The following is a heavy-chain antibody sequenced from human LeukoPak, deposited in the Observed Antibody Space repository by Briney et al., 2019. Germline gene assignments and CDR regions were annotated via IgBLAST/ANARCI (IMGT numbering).Heavy chain of an antibody. J-gene: IGHJ4*02. CDR2: ISTSSSYI. CDR3: ARDGAGGDDADYDSSGYWRYYFDY. V-gene: IGHV3-21*01. D-gene: IGHD3-22*01. Sequence: GGSLRLSCAASGFTLSSYSMNWVRQAPGKGLEWVSSISTSSSYIYSADSVKGRFTISRDNARNSLYLQMNSLRAEDTAVYYCARDGAGGDDADYDSSGYWRYYFDYWGQGTLVTVSS. CDR1: GFTLSSYS.